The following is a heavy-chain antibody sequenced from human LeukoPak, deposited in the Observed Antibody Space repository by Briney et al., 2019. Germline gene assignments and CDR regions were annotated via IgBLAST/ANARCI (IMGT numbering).Heavy chain of an antibody. V-gene: IGHV4-4*07. CDR2: IYTSGST. D-gene: IGHD2-8*02. CDR1: GGSISNYY. Sequence: PSETLSLTCTVSGGSISNYYWNCIRQPAGKGLEWIGRIYTSGSTNYNPSLKSRVTISVDRSKNQFSLKLSSVTAADTAVYYCARVRTELRAFDIWGQGTMVTVSS. CDR3: ARVRTELRAFDI. J-gene: IGHJ3*02.